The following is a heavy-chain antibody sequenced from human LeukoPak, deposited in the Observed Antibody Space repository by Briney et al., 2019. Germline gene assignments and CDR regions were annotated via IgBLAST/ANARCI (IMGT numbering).Heavy chain of an antibody. Sequence: GESLKIACKGSGYNFTSYWIGWVRQMPGKGLEWMGIIYPGDSDTRYSPSFQGQVTISADKSISTAYLQWSSLKASDTAMYYCARDVGYYDSSGYYLGWFDPWGQGTLVTVSS. J-gene: IGHJ5*02. V-gene: IGHV5-51*01. CDR3: ARDVGYYDSSGYYLGWFDP. CDR2: IYPGDSDT. D-gene: IGHD3-22*01. CDR1: GYNFTSYW.